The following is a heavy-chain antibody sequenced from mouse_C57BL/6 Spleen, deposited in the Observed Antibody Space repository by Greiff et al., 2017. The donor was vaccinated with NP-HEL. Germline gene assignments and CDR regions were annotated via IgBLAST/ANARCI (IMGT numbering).Heavy chain of an antibody. CDR1: GFTFSSYT. J-gene: IGHJ2*01. Sequence: EVQVVESGGGLVKPGGSLKLSCAASGFTFSSYTMSWVRQTPEKRLEWVATISGGGGNTYYPDSVKGRFTISRDNAKNTLYLQMSSLRSEDTALYYCARHNYGRTLDYWGQGTTLTVSS. CDR3: ARHNYGRTLDY. CDR2: ISGGGGNT. D-gene: IGHD1-1*01. V-gene: IGHV5-9*01.